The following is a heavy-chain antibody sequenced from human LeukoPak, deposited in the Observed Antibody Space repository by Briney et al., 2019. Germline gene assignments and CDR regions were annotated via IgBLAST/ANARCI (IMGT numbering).Heavy chain of an antibody. CDR1: GFTFSSYA. CDR2: ISGSGGST. Sequence: GGSLRLSCAASGFTFSSYAMSGVGQAPGKGLEGGSAISGSGGSTYYADSVKGRFTISRDNSKNTLYLQMNSLRAEDTAVYYCAKWGDYDILTGYYVSDFWGQGTLVTVSS. V-gene: IGHV3-23*01. J-gene: IGHJ4*02. CDR3: AKWGDYDILTGYYVSDF. D-gene: IGHD3-9*01.